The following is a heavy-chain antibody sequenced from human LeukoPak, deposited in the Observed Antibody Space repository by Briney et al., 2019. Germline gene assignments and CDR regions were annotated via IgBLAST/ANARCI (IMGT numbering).Heavy chain of an antibody. J-gene: IGHJ4*02. V-gene: IGHV3-33*01. CDR3: ARVSCSSSSCYLASYYFDS. CDR1: GFTFSSYG. Sequence: PGGSLRLSCAAPGFTFSSYGMHWVRQAPGKGLDWVAVIWYDGSNKDYADSVKGRFTISRDNSKNTLSLQMNSLRVEDTAIYYCARVSCSSSSCYLASYYFDSWGQGTLVTVSS. CDR2: IWYDGSNK. D-gene: IGHD2-2*01.